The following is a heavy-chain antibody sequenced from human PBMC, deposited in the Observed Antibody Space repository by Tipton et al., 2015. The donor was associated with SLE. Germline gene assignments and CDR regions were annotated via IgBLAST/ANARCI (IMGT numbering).Heavy chain of an antibody. Sequence: TLSLTCNVSGGSISSYYWSWIRQPPGKGLEWNGYIYYSGSTNYNPSLKSRVTISVDTSKNQFSLKLGSVTAADTAVYYCARAPRLGAFDIWGQGTMVTVSS. CDR2: IYYSGST. D-gene: IGHD6-19*01. J-gene: IGHJ3*02. CDR1: GGSISSYY. V-gene: IGHV4-59*08. CDR3: ARAPRLGAFDI.